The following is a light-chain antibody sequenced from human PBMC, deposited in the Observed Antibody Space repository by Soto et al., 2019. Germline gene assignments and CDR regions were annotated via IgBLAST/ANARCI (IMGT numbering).Light chain of an antibody. CDR2: EVS. Sequence: QSVLTQPASVSGSAGQSITISCTGTSGDVGGYEYVSWYQQHPGRAPKLMIYEVSNRPSGVSNRFSGSKSGNTASLTISGLQAVDEADYYCSSYTSSSTLLFXTGTKVTVL. CDR3: SSYTSSSTLL. CDR1: SGDVGGYEY. J-gene: IGLJ1*01. V-gene: IGLV2-14*01.